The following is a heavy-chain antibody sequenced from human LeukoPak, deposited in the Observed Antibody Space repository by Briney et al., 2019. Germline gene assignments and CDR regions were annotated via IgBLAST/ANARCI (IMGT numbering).Heavy chain of an antibody. V-gene: IGHV3-33*01. Sequence: FXXXSXGMHWVXQAPGKGLEGVAVIWYDGSNKYYADSVKGRFTISRDNSKNTLYLQMNSLRAEDTAVYYCARDVNGCLDYWGQGTLVTVSS. CDR3: ARDVNGCLDY. J-gene: IGHJ4*02. D-gene: IGHD1-1*01. CDR1: FXXXSXG. CDR2: IWYDGSNK.